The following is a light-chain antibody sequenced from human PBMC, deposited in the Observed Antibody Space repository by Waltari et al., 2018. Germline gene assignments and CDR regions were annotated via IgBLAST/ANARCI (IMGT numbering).Light chain of an antibody. J-gene: IGKJ3*01. CDR1: QSISSY. V-gene: IGKV1-39*01. CDR3: QQSYSTPIFT. CDR2: AAS. Sequence: DIQMTQSHSSLSASVGARVTITCRASQSISSYLNWYQQKPGKAPKLLIYAASSLQIGVPSRFSGSGSGTDFTLTISSLQPEDVATYYCQQSYSTPIFTFGPGTKVDIK.